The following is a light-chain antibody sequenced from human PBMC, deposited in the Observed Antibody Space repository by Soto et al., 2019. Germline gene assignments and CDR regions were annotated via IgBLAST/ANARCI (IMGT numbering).Light chain of an antibody. CDR2: AAS. CDR3: QQSYSTPRT. Sequence: DIQMTQSPSSLSASVGDRVTITCRASQSISRYLNWYQLKPGKAPNLLIYAASRLQSGVPSRFSGNGSGTDFTLTISSLQPEDFVTYYCQQSYSTPRTFGSGTKVDIK. V-gene: IGKV1-39*01. J-gene: IGKJ3*01. CDR1: QSISRY.